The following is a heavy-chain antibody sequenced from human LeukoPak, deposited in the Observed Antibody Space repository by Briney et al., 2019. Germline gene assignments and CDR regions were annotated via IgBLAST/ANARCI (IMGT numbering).Heavy chain of an antibody. D-gene: IGHD3-10*01. V-gene: IGHV3-74*01. CDR2: IYSAGSST. J-gene: IGHJ4*02. CDR3: AFGELSDSDY. CDR1: GFTFSSYC. Sequence: VGSLRLSSAASGFTFSSYCMHWVRQAPGKGLVWVSRIYSAGSSTSYADSVKGRFTTSRDNGTNTLYLQMNSLRAEDTAVYYCAFGELSDSDYWGQGTLVTVSS.